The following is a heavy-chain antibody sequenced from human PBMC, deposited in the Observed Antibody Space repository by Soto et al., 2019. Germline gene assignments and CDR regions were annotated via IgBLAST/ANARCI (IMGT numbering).Heavy chain of an antibody. D-gene: IGHD4-17*01. CDR2: IWYDGSNK. J-gene: IGHJ4*02. CDR1: GFTFSNYG. CDR3: ARHKGGDPYYFHY. V-gene: IGHV3-33*01. Sequence: QVQRVESGGGVVQPGMSLRLSCAAYGFTFSNYGMHWVRQAPGKGLEWVAVIWYDGSNKYYADSVKGRFTISRDNSKNTLYLQMNTLRAEDTAVDYCARHKGGDPYYFHYWGQGTLVTVSS.